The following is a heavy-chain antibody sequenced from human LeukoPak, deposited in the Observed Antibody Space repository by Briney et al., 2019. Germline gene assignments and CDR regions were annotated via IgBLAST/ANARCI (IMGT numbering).Heavy chain of an antibody. CDR1: GYTVTGYY. CDR2: INPNSGGT. D-gene: IGHD3-16*02. J-gene: IGHJ4*02. Sequence: ASVKVSCKASGYTVTGYYMHWVRQAPGQGLESMGWINPNSGGTNYAQKFQGRVTMTRDTSISTAYMELSRLRSDDTAVYYCARVLSPFYDYVWGSYRYTGPYFDYWGQGTLVTVSS. V-gene: IGHV1-2*02. CDR3: ARVLSPFYDYVWGSYRYTGPYFDY.